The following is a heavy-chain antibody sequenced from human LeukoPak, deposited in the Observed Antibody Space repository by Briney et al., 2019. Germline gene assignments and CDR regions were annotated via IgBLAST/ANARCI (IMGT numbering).Heavy chain of an antibody. D-gene: IGHD7-27*01. Sequence: TGGSLRLSCAASNFMFSNYDMNWARQAPGKGLEWVAFIRYDGSYKNSAESVQGRFTISRDKSINTLYLQMNGLRAEDTAVYYCAKDGPRNWGSWYWGQGTLVTVSS. CDR1: NFMFSNYD. CDR3: AKDGPRNWGSWY. V-gene: IGHV3-30*02. CDR2: IRYDGSYK. J-gene: IGHJ4*02.